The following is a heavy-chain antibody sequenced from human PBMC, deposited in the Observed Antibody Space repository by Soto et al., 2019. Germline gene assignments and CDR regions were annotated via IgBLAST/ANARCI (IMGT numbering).Heavy chain of an antibody. CDR3: ASYYDLWVFHY. D-gene: IGHD3-3*01. CDR2: IYYSGST. Sequence: QLQXQXSXPGLVKPSETLSLTCTVSGGSISSSGYCWGWIRQPPGKGLEWIGSIYYSGSTFFNPSLKSRVTISADTSKNQFSLKLNSVTAADTAVYYCASYYDLWVFHYWGQGTLVTVSS. CDR1: GGSISSSGYC. J-gene: IGHJ4*02. V-gene: IGHV4-39*01.